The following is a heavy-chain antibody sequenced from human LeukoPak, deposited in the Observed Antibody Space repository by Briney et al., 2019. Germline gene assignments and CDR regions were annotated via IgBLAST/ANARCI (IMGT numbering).Heavy chain of an antibody. V-gene: IGHV3-7*01. CDR1: GFTFSNSW. Sequence: GGSLRLSCAASGFTFSNSWMGWVRQAPGKGLEWVANINHEGGDIYYVDSVKGRFTISRDNARNSLSLQLNSLRAEDTAVYYCATYINWVAGDVWGQGTTVTVSS. J-gene: IGHJ6*02. D-gene: IGHD1-1*01. CDR3: ATYINWVAGDV. CDR2: INHEGGDI.